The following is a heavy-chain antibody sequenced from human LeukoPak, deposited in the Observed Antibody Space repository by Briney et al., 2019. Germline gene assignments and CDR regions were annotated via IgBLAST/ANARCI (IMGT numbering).Heavy chain of an antibody. Sequence: GGSLRLSCAASGFTFSSYSMNWVRQAPGKGLEWVSIIQSGGGTFYADSVKGRFNISRDNSKNTLYLQMNSLRAEDTAVHYCARTYSFAFDPWGQGTLVTVSS. D-gene: IGHD5-12*01. V-gene: IGHV3-66*01. CDR3: ARTYSFAFDP. J-gene: IGHJ5*02. CDR2: IQSGGGT. CDR1: GFTFSSYS.